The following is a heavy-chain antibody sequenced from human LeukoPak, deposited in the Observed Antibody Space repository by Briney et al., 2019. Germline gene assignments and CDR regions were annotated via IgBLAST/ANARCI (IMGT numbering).Heavy chain of an antibody. CDR1: GFTFSSYG. V-gene: IGHV3-30*02. CDR2: IRYDGSNK. D-gene: IGHD2-2*01. CDR3: AKDPCWDQLSSLDFDY. Sequence: GGSLRLSCAASGFTFSSYGMHWVRQAPGKGLEWVAFIRYDGSNKYYADSVKGRFTISRDNSKNTLYLQMNSLRAEDTAVYYGAKDPCWDQLSSLDFDYWGQGTLVTVSS. J-gene: IGHJ4*02.